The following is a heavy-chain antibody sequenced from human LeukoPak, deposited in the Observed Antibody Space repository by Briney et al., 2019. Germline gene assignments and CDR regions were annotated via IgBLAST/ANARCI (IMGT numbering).Heavy chain of an antibody. D-gene: IGHD3-10*01. J-gene: IGHJ4*02. V-gene: IGHV1-24*01. CDR1: GITLTELS. CDR3: ATPRPPMVRGVIPTSSFFDY. CDR2: FDPEDGET. Sequence: ASVKVSCKVSGITLTELSMHWVRQAPGKGLEWMGGFDPEDGETIHAQKFQGRVTMTEDTSTDTAYMELSSLRSEGTAVYYSATPRPPMVRGVIPTSSFFDYWGQGTLVTVSS.